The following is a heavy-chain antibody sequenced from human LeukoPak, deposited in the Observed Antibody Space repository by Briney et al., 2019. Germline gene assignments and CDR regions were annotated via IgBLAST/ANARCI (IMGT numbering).Heavy chain of an antibody. D-gene: IGHD3-22*01. CDR3: ARISSDSISYYDH. CDR2: INSEGSTI. CDR1: GITFSTYW. J-gene: IGHJ4*02. V-gene: IGHV3-74*01. Sequence: PGGSLRLSCAGSGITFSTYWMHWVRQAPGKGLVWVSRINSEGSTISYADSVKGRFTISIDNAKNTLFLQMNSLRAEDTAVYYCARISSDSISYYDHWGQGTLVTVSS.